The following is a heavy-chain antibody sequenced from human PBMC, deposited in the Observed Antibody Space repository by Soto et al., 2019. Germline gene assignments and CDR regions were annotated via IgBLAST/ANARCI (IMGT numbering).Heavy chain of an antibody. Sequence: LSLTCTVSGGSISSGGYYWSWIRQHPGKGLEWIGYIYYSGSTYYNPSLKSRVTISVDTSKNQFSLKLSSVTAADTAVYYCARGARELLFDYWGQGTLVTVSS. CDR2: IYYSGST. D-gene: IGHD1-26*01. CDR1: GGSISSGGYY. V-gene: IGHV4-31*03. CDR3: ARGARELLFDY. J-gene: IGHJ4*02.